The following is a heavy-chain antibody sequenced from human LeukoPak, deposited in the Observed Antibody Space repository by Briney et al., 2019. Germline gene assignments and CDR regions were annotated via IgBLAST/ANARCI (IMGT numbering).Heavy chain of an antibody. V-gene: IGHV2-5*02. Sequence: SGPTLVKPTQTLTLTCTFSGFSLNTSGVSVGWIRQPPGEALEWLALIYWDDDKEYSPSLKSRLTITKDTSRNQVILTMTNMDPVDPTTYYRAPRGGLSPWALYGFDYWGQGTLITVSS. CDR3: APRGGLSPWALYGFDY. D-gene: IGHD2/OR15-2a*01. J-gene: IGHJ4*02. CDR2: IYWDDDK. CDR1: GFSLNTSGVS.